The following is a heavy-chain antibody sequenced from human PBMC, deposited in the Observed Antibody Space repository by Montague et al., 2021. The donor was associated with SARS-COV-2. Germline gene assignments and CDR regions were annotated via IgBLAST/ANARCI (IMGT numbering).Heavy chain of an antibody. Sequence: SETLSLTCTVSGGSISSYYWSWIRQPPGKGLEWIGYIYYSGSTNYNPSLKSRVTISVDTSKNQFSRKLSSVTAADTAVYYCARGSGWMGNAFDIWGQGTTVTVSS. V-gene: IGHV4-59*01. D-gene: IGHD6-19*01. CDR1: GGSISSYY. CDR3: ARGSGWMGNAFDI. CDR2: IYYSGST. J-gene: IGHJ3*02.